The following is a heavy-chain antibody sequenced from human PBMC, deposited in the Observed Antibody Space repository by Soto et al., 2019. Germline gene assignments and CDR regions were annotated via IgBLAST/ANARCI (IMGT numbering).Heavy chain of an antibody. CDR1: GGSISSGGYY. CDR3: ARAVTIFGVVTQPGDYFDY. V-gene: IGHV4-31*03. D-gene: IGHD3-3*01. Sequence: PSETLSLTCTVSGGSISSGGYYWSWIRQHPGKGLEWIGYIYYSGSTYYSPSLKSRVTISVDTSKNQFSLKLSSVTAADTAVYYCARAVTIFGVVTQPGDYFDYRGQGTLVTVSS. J-gene: IGHJ4*02. CDR2: IYYSGST.